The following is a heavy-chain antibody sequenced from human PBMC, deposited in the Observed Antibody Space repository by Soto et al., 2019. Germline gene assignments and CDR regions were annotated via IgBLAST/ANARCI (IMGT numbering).Heavy chain of an antibody. J-gene: IGHJ4*02. D-gene: IGHD2-2*01. CDR2: ISGSGGST. CDR3: AKLSSQLFWFSDY. V-gene: IGHV3-23*01. Sequence: GESLKISCAASGFTFSSYAMSWVRQAPGKGLEWVSAISGSGGSTYYADSVKGRFTISRDNSKNTLYLQMNSLRAEDTAVYYCAKLSSQLFWFSDYWGQGTLVTVSS. CDR1: GFTFSSYA.